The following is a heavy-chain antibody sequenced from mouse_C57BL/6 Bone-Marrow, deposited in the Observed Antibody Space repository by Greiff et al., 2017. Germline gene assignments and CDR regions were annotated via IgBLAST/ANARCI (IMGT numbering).Heavy chain of an antibody. CDR3: ASHDDGYYYAMDY. D-gene: IGHD2-12*01. J-gene: IGHJ4*01. CDR2: IDPSDSYT. V-gene: IGHV1-69*01. CDR1: GYTFTSYW. Sequence: VQLQQPGAELVMPGASVKLSCKASGYTFTSYWMHWVKQRPGQGLEWIGEIDPSDSYTNYNQKFKGKSPLTVDKSSSTAYMQLSSLTSEDSAVYYCASHDDGYYYAMDYWGQGTSVTVSS.